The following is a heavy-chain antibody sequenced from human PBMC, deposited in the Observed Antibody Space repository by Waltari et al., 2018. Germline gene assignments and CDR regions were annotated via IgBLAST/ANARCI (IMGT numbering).Heavy chain of an antibody. V-gene: IGHV1-69*01. Sequence: QVQLVQSGAEVKKPGSSVKVSCKASGGTFSSYAIRWVRQAPGQGLEWMGGNIPIFGTANYARKYQGRVTSTADESTSTAYMELGSLRSEDTAVYYCARGIAARRGGYYYYYGMDVWGQGTTVTVSS. CDR1: GGTFSSYA. D-gene: IGHD6-6*01. J-gene: IGHJ6*02. CDR3: ARGIAARRGGYYYYYGMDV. CDR2: NIPIFGTA.